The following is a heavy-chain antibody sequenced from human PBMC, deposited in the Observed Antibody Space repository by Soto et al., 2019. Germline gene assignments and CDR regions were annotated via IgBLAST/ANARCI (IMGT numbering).Heavy chain of an antibody. CDR2: VLHDGNNK. Sequence: PGGSLRLSCAASGFTFSEYIMHWVRQAPGEGLEWVAMVLHDGNNKYYADSVKGRFTISRDNSKNTLYLQMNSLRTEDTAMYYCARDDEDGSYCDLGYWGQGT. J-gene: IGHJ4*02. CDR1: GFTFSEYI. V-gene: IGHV3-30-3*01. CDR3: ARDDEDGSYCDLGY. D-gene: IGHD3-10*01.